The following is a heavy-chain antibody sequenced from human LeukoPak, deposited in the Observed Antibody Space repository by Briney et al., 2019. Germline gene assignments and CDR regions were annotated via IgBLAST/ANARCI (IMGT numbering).Heavy chain of an antibody. CDR2: IYHTGST. D-gene: IGHD3-22*01. CDR3: ARGSYSFDSSSSPLGPLFDS. J-gene: IGHJ4*02. V-gene: IGHV4-59*01. CDR1: GGSISGYY. Sequence: HSETLSLTCSVSGGSISGYYWNWIRLPPGKGLEWIGYIYHTGSTNYNPSLQSRGTISGETSKKQFSLKLTSLTAAATAVYYCARGSYSFDSSSSPLGPLFDSWGQGTLVTVSS.